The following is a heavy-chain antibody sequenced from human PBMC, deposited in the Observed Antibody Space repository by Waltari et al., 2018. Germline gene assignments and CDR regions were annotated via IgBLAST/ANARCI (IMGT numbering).Heavy chain of an antibody. J-gene: IGHJ6*03. CDR2: IWYDGSNK. Sequence: QVQLVESGGGVVHPGRSLRLSCAASGFTFSSYGMHWARQAPGKGLAWVAVIWYDGSNKYYADSVKGRFTISRDNSKNTLYLQMNSLRAEDTAVYYCAREPPANYYMDVWGKGTTVTVSS. CDR3: AREPPANYYMDV. V-gene: IGHV3-33*01. CDR1: GFTFSSYG.